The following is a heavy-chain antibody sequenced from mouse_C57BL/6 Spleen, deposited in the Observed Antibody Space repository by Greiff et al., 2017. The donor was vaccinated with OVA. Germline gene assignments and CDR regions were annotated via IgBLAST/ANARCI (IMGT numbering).Heavy chain of an antibody. D-gene: IGHD1-1*01. V-gene: IGHV1-18*01. J-gene: IGHJ2*01. CDR3: ARYGGGLDY. Sequence: EVKLVESGPELVKPGASVKIPCKASGYTFTDYNMDWVKQSNGKSLEWIGDINPNNGGTIYNQKFEGKATLTVDKSSSTAYMELRSLTSEDTAVYYCARYGGGLDYWGQGTTLTVSS. CDR1: GYTFTDYN. CDR2: INPNNGGT.